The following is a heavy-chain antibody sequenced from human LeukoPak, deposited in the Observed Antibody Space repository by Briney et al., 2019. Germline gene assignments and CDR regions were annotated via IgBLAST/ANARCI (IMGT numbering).Heavy chain of an antibody. CDR1: GGSISSYY. D-gene: IGHD2-2*02. V-gene: IGHV4-30-4*01. J-gene: IGHJ6*02. CDR2: IYYSGST. CDR3: ARDSGSTSCYKYYYGMDV. Sequence: SETLSLTCTVSGGSISSYYWSWIRQPPGKGLEWIGYIYYSGSTYYNPSLKSRVTISVDTSKNQFSLKLSSVTAADTAVYYCARDSGSTSCYKYYYGMDVWGQGTTVTVSS.